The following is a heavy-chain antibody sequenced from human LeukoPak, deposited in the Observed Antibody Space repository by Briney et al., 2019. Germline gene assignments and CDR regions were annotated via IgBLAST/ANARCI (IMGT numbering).Heavy chain of an antibody. CDR2: ISSSGSTI. CDR1: GFTFSDYY. D-gene: IGHD2-15*01. CDR3: AKGYCSGGSCYFGYFDY. V-gene: IGHV3-11*01. Sequence: GGSLRLSCAASGFTFSDYYMSWIRQAPGKGLEWVSYISSSGSTIYYADSVKGRFTISRDNAKNSLYLQMNSLRAEDTALYYCAKGYCSGGSCYFGYFDYWGQGTLVTVSS. J-gene: IGHJ4*02.